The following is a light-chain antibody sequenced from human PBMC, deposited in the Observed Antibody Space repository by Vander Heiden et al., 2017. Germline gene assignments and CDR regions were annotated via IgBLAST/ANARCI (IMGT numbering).Light chain of an antibody. CDR1: SSDVGSYNL. J-gene: IGLJ1*01. CDR3: CSYAGSSTPYV. CDR2: EVS. Sequence: QSALTQPASVSGSPGQSITISCTGTSSDVGSYNLVSWYQQHPGKAPKLMIYEVSKRPSGVSNRFSGSKSSNTASLTISGLQAEDEADYYCCSYAGSSTPYVFGTGTKVTGL. V-gene: IGLV2-23*02.